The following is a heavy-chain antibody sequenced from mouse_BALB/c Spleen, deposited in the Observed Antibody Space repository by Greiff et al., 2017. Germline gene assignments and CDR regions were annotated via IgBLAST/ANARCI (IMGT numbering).Heavy chain of an antibody. Sequence: LEESGPELVKPGASVKMSCKASGYTFTSYVMHWVKQKPGQGLEWIGYINPYNDGTKYNEKFKGKATLTSDKSSSTAYMELSSLTSEDSAVYYCAREGNWDDYWGQGTTLTVSS. J-gene: IGHJ2*01. CDR3: AREGNWDDY. CDR1: GYTFTSYV. D-gene: IGHD4-1*01. CDR2: INPYNDGT. V-gene: IGHV1-14*01.